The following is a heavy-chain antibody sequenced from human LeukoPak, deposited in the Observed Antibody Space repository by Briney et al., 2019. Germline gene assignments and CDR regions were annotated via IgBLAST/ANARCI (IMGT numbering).Heavy chain of an antibody. Sequence: PGGSLRLSCAASGFTFSSYAMSWVRQAPGKGLQWVSGISGSVSGFGSPTKYADSVKGRFTISRDNSKKTLYLQMTSLRAEDTAVYYCAKGKINHNGAFDIWGQGTMVTVSS. J-gene: IGHJ3*02. CDR2: ISGSVSGFGSPT. CDR1: GFTFSSYA. D-gene: IGHD2-8*01. V-gene: IGHV3-23*01. CDR3: AKGKINHNGAFDI.